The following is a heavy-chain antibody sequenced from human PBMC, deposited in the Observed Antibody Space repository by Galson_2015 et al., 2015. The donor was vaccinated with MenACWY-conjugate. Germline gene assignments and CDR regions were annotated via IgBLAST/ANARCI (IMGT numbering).Heavy chain of an antibody. J-gene: IGHJ6*02. Sequence: LRLSCAASGFTFNTYAMSWVRQAPGKGLEWVSAISGSGGSTYYADSVKGRFTISRDKSKNTLHLQMKSLRAEDTAVYYCAKLVEQQLVYYYYGMDVWGQGTTVTVSS. CDR1: GFTFNTYA. D-gene: IGHD6-13*01. CDR2: ISGSGGST. CDR3: AKLVEQQLVYYYYGMDV. V-gene: IGHV3-23*01.